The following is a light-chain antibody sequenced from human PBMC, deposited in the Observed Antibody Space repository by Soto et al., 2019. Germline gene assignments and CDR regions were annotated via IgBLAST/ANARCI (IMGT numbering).Light chain of an antibody. Sequence: DIQMTQSPASLSASVGERVTITCRASQTISSYLNWYQQKPGAAPKLLIYSASTLQTGVPSRFSGSGFGTDYTLTISSLQPADFAIYYCQQTFRTPHTFGQGTKVEI. CDR1: QTISSY. CDR2: SAS. V-gene: IGKV1-39*01. CDR3: QQTFRTPHT. J-gene: IGKJ1*01.